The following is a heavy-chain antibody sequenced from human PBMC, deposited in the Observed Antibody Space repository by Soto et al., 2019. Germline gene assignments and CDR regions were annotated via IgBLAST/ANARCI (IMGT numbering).Heavy chain of an antibody. CDR3: ARDRSPTTVVTPRTYYYYYGMDV. Sequence: PSQTLSLTCAISGDSVSSNSAAWYWIRQSPSRGLEWLGRTYYRSKWYNDYAVSVKSRITINPDTSKNQFSLQLNSVTPEDTAVYYCARDRSPTTVVTPRTYYYYYGMDVWGQGTTVTVS. CDR2: TYYRSKWYN. V-gene: IGHV6-1*01. D-gene: IGHD4-17*01. CDR1: GDSVSSNSAA. J-gene: IGHJ6*02.